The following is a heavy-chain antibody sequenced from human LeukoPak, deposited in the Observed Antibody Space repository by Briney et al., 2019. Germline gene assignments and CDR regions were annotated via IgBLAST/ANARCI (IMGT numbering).Heavy chain of an antibody. CDR2: ITHNGST. J-gene: IGHJ5*02. CDR3: ARQWELRGWFDP. D-gene: IGHD1-26*01. Sequence: SETLSLTCGVHGESLNDYYWTWIRQSPGKGLEWIGEITHNGSTTFNPSLKSRLTISVDTSKNQFSLKLTSVTAADTAVYYCARQWELRGWFDPWGQGTLVTVSS. V-gene: IGHV4-34*01. CDR1: GESLNDYY.